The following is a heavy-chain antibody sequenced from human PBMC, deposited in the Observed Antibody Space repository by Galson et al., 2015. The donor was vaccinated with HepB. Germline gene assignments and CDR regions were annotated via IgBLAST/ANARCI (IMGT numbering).Heavy chain of an antibody. J-gene: IGHJ4*02. Sequence: SVKVSCKAFGSTFTSHTFSWVRQAPGQGLEWMGWISAYNGNTNYAQKFQDRVTMTTDTSASTAYIELRSPRSDDTAVYYCARDLSLDYWGQGTLVTVST. D-gene: IGHD3-3*02. CDR2: ISAYNGNT. CDR1: GSTFTSHT. CDR3: ARDLSLDY. V-gene: IGHV1-18*04.